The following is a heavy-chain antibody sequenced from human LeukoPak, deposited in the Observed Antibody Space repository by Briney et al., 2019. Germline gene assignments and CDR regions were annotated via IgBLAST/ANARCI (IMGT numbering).Heavy chain of an antibody. V-gene: IGHV3-21*06. J-gene: IGHJ3*02. CDR3: ARGRSITILRGVAISDGFDI. CDR2: IVTSSDYI. CDR1: GFTFSTYS. Sequence: KPGGSLRLSCAASGFTFSTYSMNWVRQAPGKGLEWVSSIVTSSDYIYYAGSLKGRFTISRDNAKNSLYLHMNSLRPDDMAVYYCARGRSITILRGVAISDGFDIWGQGTKVTVS. D-gene: IGHD3-10*01.